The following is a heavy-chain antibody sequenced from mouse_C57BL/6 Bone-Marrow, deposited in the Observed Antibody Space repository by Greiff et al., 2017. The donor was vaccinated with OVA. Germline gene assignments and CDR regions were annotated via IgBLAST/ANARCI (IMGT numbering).Heavy chain of an antibody. CDR1: GFTFTDYY. D-gene: IGHD4-1*01. V-gene: IGHV7-3*01. Sequence: EVKLMESGGGLVQPGGSLSLSCAASGFTFTDYYMSWVRQPPGKALEWLGFIRNKANGYTTEYSASVKGRFTISRDNSQSILYLQMNALRAEDSATYYCARITGTVAYWGQGTLVTVSA. CDR3: ARITGTVAY. J-gene: IGHJ3*01. CDR2: IRNKANGYTT.